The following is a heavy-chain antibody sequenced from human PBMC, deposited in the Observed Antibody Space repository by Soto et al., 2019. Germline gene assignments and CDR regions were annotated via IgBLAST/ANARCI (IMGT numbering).Heavy chain of an antibody. J-gene: IGHJ4*02. CDR2: IYYSGST. D-gene: IGHD3-3*01. CDR3: ARVCITIFGVVSDYFDY. V-gene: IGHV4-30-4*01. CDR1: GGSISSGDYY. Sequence: SETLSLTCTVSGGSISSGDYYWSWIRQPPGKGLEWIGYIYYSGSTYYNPSLKSRVTISVDTSKNQFSLKLSSVTAADTAVYYCARVCITIFGVVSDYFDYWGQGTLVTVSS.